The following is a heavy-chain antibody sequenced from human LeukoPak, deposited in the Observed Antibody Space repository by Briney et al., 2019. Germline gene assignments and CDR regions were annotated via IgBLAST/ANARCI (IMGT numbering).Heavy chain of an antibody. D-gene: IGHD3-22*01. V-gene: IGHV3-20*04. Sequence: PGGSLRLSCAASGFTFDDYGMSWVRQAPGKGLEWVSGINWNGGSTGYADSVKGRFTISRDNSKNTLYPQMNSLRAEDTAVYYCASHYYDSSGYYHDAFDIWGQGTMVTVSS. CDR1: GFTFDDYG. J-gene: IGHJ3*02. CDR3: ASHYYDSSGYYHDAFDI. CDR2: INWNGGST.